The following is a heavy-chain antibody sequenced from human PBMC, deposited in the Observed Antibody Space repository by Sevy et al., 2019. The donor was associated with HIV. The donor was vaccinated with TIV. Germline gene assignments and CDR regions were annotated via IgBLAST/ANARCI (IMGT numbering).Heavy chain of an antibody. V-gene: IGHV3-49*03. CDR3: TRSRLLFLEWLFPADY. D-gene: IGHD3-3*01. CDR1: GFTLGDYG. Sequence: GGSLRLSCTASGFTLGDYGLTWFRQAPGKGLEWVGFIRSKVYGGTTEYAASVKGRFTISRDDSNSIAHLQMNSLKTEDTAVYYCTRSRLLFLEWLFPADYWGQGTLVTVSS. J-gene: IGHJ4*02. CDR2: IRSKVYGGTT.